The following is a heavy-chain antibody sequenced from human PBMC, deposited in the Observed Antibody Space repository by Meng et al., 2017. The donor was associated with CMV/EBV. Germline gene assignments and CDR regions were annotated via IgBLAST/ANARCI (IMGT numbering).Heavy chain of an antibody. J-gene: IGHJ6*02. CDR1: GGTFSSYA. V-gene: IGHV1-69*05. CDR2: IIPIFGTA. D-gene: IGHD6-13*01. Sequence: SVKVSCKASGGTFSSYAISWVRQAPGQGLEWMGGIIPIFGTANYAQKFQGRVTITTDESPSTAYMELSSLRSEDTAVYYCAVPDTNSSTPNYYYYGMDVWGQGTTVTVSS. CDR3: AVPDTNSSTPNYYYYGMDV.